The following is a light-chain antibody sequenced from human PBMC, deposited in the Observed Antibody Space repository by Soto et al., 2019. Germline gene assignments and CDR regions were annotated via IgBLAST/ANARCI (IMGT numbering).Light chain of an antibody. CDR2: GAS. Sequence: EIVMTQSPATLSVSPGESATLSCRASQYISTNLAWYQQRPGQAPRLLIYGASTRATGIPVRFSGSGSGTEFTLTISSLQSEDFVVYHCQQYNIWPWTVGQGTKVEIK. V-gene: IGKV3-15*01. CDR1: QYISTN. J-gene: IGKJ1*01. CDR3: QQYNIWPWT.